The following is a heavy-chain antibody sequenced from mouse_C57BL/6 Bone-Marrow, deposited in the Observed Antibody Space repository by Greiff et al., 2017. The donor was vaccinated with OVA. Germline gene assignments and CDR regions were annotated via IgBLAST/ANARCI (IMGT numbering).Heavy chain of an antibody. CDR1: GFTFSSYG. V-gene: IGHV5-6*01. Sequence: EVNLVESGGDLVKPGGSLKLSCAASGFTFSSYGMSWVRQTPDKRLEWVATISSGGSYTYYPDSVKGRFTISRDNAKNTLYLQMSSLKSEDTAMYYGARQYYYGSLDYWGQGTTLTVSS. D-gene: IGHD1-1*01. CDR3: ARQYYYGSLDY. J-gene: IGHJ2*01. CDR2: ISSGGSYT.